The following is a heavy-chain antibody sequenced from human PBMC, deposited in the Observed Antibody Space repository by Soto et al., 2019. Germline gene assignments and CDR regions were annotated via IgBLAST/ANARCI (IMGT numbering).Heavy chain of an antibody. V-gene: IGHV4-30-4*01. CDR3: ARGRRMGYYGSGSDDFDY. CDR1: GGSISSGDYY. Sequence: QVQLQESGPGLVKPSQTLSLTCTVSGGSISSGDYYWSWIRQPPGKGLEWIGYIYYSGSTYYNPSRESRVTRAVDTSKNEFSLKLSSVTAADTAVYYCARGRRMGYYGSGSDDFDYWGQGTLVTVSS. J-gene: IGHJ4*02. D-gene: IGHD3-10*01. CDR2: IYYSGST.